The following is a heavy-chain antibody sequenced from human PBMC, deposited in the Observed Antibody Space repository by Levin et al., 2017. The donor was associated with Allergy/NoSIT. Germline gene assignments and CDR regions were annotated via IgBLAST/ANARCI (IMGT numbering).Heavy chain of an antibody. CDR2: IWYDGSNK. CDR3: AREFRATVTTFEGVHYYYMDV. Sequence: GGSLRLSCAASGFTFSSYGMHWVRQAPGKGLEWVAVIWYDGSNKYYADSVKGRFTISRDNSKNTLYLQMNSLRAEDTAVYYCAREFRATVTTFEGVHYYYMDVWGKGTTVTVSS. CDR1: GFTFSSYG. D-gene: IGHD4-11*01. V-gene: IGHV3-33*01. J-gene: IGHJ6*03.